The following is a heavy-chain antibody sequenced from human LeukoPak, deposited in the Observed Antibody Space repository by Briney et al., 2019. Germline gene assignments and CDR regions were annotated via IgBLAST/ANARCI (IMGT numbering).Heavy chain of an antibody. CDR3: ARDMVRGVINWFDP. CDR2: IYYSGST. Sequence: SQTLSLTCIVSGGSVSSGGYYWSWIRHHPGKGLEWIGYIYYSGSTYYKPSLKSRVTMSVDTSKNQFSLKLSSVTAADAAVYYCARDMVRGVINWFDPWGQGTLVTVSS. D-gene: IGHD3-10*01. J-gene: IGHJ5*02. V-gene: IGHV4-31*03. CDR1: GGSVSSGGYY.